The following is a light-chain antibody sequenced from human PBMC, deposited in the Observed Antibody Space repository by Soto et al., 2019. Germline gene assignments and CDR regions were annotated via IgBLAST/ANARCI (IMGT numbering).Light chain of an antibody. CDR2: GNN. J-gene: IGLJ3*02. Sequence: QSVLTQPPSVSGAPGQRVTISCTGSSSNIGAGYEVHWYQQLPGTAPKLLIYGNNNRPSGVPDRFSGSKSGTSASLAITGLQAEVETDYFCQSYDSRLSGYVFGGGTKVTVL. V-gene: IGLV1-40*01. CDR3: QSYDSRLSGYV. CDR1: SSNIGAGYE.